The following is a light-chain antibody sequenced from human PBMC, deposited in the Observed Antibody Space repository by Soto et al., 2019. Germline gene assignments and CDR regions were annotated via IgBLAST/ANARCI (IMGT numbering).Light chain of an antibody. CDR3: SSYPSSSTYV. J-gene: IGLJ1*01. CDR1: SSDVGGYDF. Sequence: QSALTQPASVSGSPGQSITISCTGTSSDVGGYDFVSWYQQHPGKAPKLMIYDVTNRPSGVSNRFSGSKSGNTASLTISGLHAEDEADYYSSSYPSSSTYVFGTGTKVTVL. CDR2: DVT. V-gene: IGLV2-14*01.